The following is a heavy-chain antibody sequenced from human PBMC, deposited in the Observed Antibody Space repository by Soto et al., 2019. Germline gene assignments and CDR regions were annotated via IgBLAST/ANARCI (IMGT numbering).Heavy chain of an antibody. Sequence: GESLKISCKGSGYSFTSYWIGWVRQMPGKGLEWMGIIYPGDSDTRYSPSFQGQVTISADKSISTAYLQWSSLKASDTAMYYCARGAVAAVGATAGRQVIVYGMDVWGQGTTVTV. CDR1: GYSFTSYW. D-gene: IGHD1-26*01. CDR3: ARGAVAAVGATAGRQVIVYGMDV. CDR2: IYPGDSDT. V-gene: IGHV5-51*01. J-gene: IGHJ6*02.